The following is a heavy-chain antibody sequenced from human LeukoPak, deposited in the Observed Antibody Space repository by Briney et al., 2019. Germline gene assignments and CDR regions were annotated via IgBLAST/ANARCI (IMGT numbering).Heavy chain of an antibody. V-gene: IGHV3-48*02. J-gene: IGHJ3*02. CDR1: GFTFSGYS. Sequence: PGESLRLSCAASGFTFSGYSMDWVRQAPGKGLEWVSYITTSSSTIYYADSVKGRFTISRDNAKNLLYLQVNSLRDEDTAVYYCARGGSLDAFDIWGQGTMVTVSS. CDR3: ARGGSLDAFDI. D-gene: IGHD6-13*01. CDR2: ITTSSSTI.